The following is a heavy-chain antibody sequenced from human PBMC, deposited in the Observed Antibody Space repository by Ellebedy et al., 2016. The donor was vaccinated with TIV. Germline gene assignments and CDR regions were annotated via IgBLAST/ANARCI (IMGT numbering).Heavy chain of an antibody. D-gene: IGHD1-26*01. CDR2: IAYNGGST. V-gene: IGHV3-30*04. Sequence: GESLKISXAASGFTFSDHAMHWVRQAPGQGLEWVAFIAYNGGSTVYADSVKGRFSISRDDAKNSLYLQMNSLRAEDTAVYYAYSGGYWGQGTLVTVSS. J-gene: IGHJ4*02. CDR1: GFTFSDHA. CDR3: YSGGY.